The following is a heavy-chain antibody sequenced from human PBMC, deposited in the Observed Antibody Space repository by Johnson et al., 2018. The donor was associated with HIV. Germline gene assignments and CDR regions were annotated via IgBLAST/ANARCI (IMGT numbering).Heavy chain of an antibody. CDR3: ARVEWELELLGAFDI. CDR1: GFTFSDHY. J-gene: IGHJ3*02. D-gene: IGHD1-7*01. V-gene: IGHV3-11*04. Sequence: QVQLVESGGGVVQPGRSLRLSCAASGFTFSDHYMTWIRQAPGKGLGCISSISSSGRTPYYADSLKGRFTISRDNSKNTLYLQMNSLRAEDTAVYYCARVEWELELLGAFDIWGQGTMVTVSS. CDR2: ISSSGRTP.